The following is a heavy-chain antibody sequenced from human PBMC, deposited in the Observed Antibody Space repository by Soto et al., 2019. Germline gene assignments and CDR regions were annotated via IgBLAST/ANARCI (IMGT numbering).Heavy chain of an antibody. CDR2: IWYDGSNK. CDR1: GFTFSSYG. CDR3: ARDWHYWVPYGMDV. Sequence: QVQLVESGGGVVQPGRSLRLSCAASGFTFSSYGMHWVRQAPGKGLEWVAVIWYDGSNKYYADSVKGRFTISRDNSKNTLYLPMNSLRAEDTAVYYCARDWHYWVPYGMDVWGQGTTVTVSS. D-gene: IGHD2-2*01. J-gene: IGHJ6*02. V-gene: IGHV3-33*01.